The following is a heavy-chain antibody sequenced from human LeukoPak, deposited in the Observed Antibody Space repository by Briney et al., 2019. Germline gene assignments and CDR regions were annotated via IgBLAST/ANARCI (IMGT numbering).Heavy chain of an antibody. D-gene: IGHD3-22*01. CDR2: ISSSGSTI. V-gene: IGHV3-11*01. J-gene: IGHJ4*02. CDR1: GFTFSDYY. Sequence: GGSLRLSCAASGFTFSDYYMSWIRQAPGKGLEWVSYISSSGSTIYYADSVKGRFTISRDNAKNSLYLQMNSLRAEDTALYYCAKDERLSGFNIFDYWGQGTLVTVSS. CDR3: AKDERLSGFNIFDY.